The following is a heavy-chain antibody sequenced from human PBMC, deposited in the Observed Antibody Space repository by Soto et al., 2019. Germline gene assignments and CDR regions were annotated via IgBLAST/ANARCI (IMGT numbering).Heavy chain of an antibody. CDR3: VRSLTKGPYYFDY. V-gene: IGHV3-66*01. J-gene: IGHJ4*02. CDR2: IYSSGNT. CDR1: GFNVNSHY. Sequence: GGSLRLSCAASGFNVNSHYMNWVRQAPGKGLEWVSLIYSSGNTNYADSVKGRFTIFRDNSENTLYLQMSSLRAEDAAVYYCVRSLTKGPYYFDYWGPGILVTVSS.